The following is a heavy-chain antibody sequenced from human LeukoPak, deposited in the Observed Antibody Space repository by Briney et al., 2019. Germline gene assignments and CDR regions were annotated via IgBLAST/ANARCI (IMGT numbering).Heavy chain of an antibody. CDR3: AKDAVAGIPPYYFDY. D-gene: IGHD6-19*01. V-gene: IGHV3-74*01. J-gene: IGHJ4*02. CDR2: INTDGSST. CDR1: GFTFTSYW. Sequence: GGSLRLSCAASGFTFTSYWMYWVRQAPGKGLVWVSRINTDGSSTSYADSVMGRFAISRDNAKDTLYLQMNSLRAEDTAVYYCAKDAVAGIPPYYFDYWGQGTLVTVSS.